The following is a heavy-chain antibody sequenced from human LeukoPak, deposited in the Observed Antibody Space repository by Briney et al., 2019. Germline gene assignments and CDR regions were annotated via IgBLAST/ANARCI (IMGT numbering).Heavy chain of an antibody. V-gene: IGHV4-59*12. CDR3: AREGKYYYDSSGYYYDY. J-gene: IGHJ4*02. Sequence: SETLSLTCTVSGGSISSYYWSWIRQPPGKGLEWIGYIYYSGSTNYNPSLKSRVTISVDTSKNQFSLKLSSVTVADTAVYYCAREGKYYYDSSGYYYDYWGQGTLVTISS. CDR1: GGSISSYY. D-gene: IGHD3-22*01. CDR2: IYYSGST.